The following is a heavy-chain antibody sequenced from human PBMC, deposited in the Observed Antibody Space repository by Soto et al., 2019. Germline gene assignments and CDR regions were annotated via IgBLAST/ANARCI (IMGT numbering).Heavy chain of an antibody. CDR1: GGTFANFI. D-gene: IGHD6-6*01. V-gene: IGHV1-69*13. J-gene: IGHJ6*02. Sequence: GASVKVSCKASGGTFANFIMNWVRQTPGQGLEWMGGIVPMFGTATYAEKFKGRVTISATESTSTAYMELTSLRSEDTAFYYCARNGTYSSSLSQYSGMDVWGQGTTVTVSS. CDR2: IVPMFGTA. CDR3: ARNGTYSSSLSQYSGMDV.